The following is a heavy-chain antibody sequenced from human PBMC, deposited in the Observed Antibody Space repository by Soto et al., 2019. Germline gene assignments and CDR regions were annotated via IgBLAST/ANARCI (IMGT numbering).Heavy chain of an antibody. V-gene: IGHV1-8*01. CDR1: GYTFTSYD. J-gene: IGHJ3*02. CDR2: MNPNSGNT. D-gene: IGHD6-13*01. CDR3: ASWYSSSLYDRGHAFDI. Sequence: ASVKVSCKASGYTFTSYDINWVRQATGQGLEWMGWMNPNSGNTGYAQKFQGRVTMTRNTSISTAYMELSSLRSEDTAVYYCASWYSSSLYDRGHAFDISGQGTMVTVSS.